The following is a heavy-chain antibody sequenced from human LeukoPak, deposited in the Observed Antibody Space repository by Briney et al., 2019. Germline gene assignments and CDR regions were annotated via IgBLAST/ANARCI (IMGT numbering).Heavy chain of an antibody. J-gene: IGHJ4*02. V-gene: IGHV1-8*01. CDR1: GYAFTRYD. CDR3: ARVPPPSFNYYDSTGSDDY. CDR2: INPNNGNT. Sequence: ASVKVSCKASGYAFTRYDINWVRQATGQGLEWMGRINPNNGNTGYAQKFQGRVTMTRDTSISTAYMELSSLKSDDTAVYYCARVPPPSFNYYDSTGSDDYWGQGTLVTVSS. D-gene: IGHD3-22*01.